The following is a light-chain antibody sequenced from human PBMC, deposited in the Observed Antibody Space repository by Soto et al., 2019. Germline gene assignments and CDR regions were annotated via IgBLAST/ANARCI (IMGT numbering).Light chain of an antibody. CDR3: QQSYT. CDR2: AAS. V-gene: IGKV1-39*01. CDR1: QSISSY. Sequence: IHMTQSPSSLSASVGDRVTISCRASQSISSYLNWYQHKSGKSPRLLIYAASNLQSGVPSRFHGSGSARDFTLTISSLQPEDSATYYCQQSYTFGQGTKVDIK. J-gene: IGKJ1*01.